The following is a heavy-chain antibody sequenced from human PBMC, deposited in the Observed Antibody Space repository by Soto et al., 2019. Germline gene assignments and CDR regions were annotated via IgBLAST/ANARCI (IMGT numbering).Heavy chain of an antibody. J-gene: IGHJ5*02. CDR3: ARQVVAYCSGGSCYPPNRHWFDP. Sequence: QLQLQESGPGLVKPSETLSLTCTVSGGSISSSSYYWGWIRQPPGKGLEWIGRIYYSGSTSYIPSLSYGEPISGHPTKTQSTPKLSAVTAADTAVYYCARQVVAYCSGGSCYPPNRHWFDPWGQRTLVTVSS. CDR2: IYYSGST. CDR1: GGSISSSSYY. V-gene: IGHV4-39*01. D-gene: IGHD2-15*01.